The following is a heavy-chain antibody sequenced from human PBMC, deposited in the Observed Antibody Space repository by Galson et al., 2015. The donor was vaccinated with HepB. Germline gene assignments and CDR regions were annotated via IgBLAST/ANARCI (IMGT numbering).Heavy chain of an antibody. D-gene: IGHD2/OR15-2a*01. V-gene: IGHV4-34*01. CDR2: INHSGRT. J-gene: IGHJ2*01. CDR1: GGSFSGYF. Sequence: LSLTCAVYGGSFSGYFWSWIRQPPGKGLEWIGEINHSGRTNYKTSLKSRVTISLDTSTIQFSLKLASVTAADTAVYYCARDFAGGSHFDLWGRGTLVTVS. CDR3: ARDFAGGSHFDL.